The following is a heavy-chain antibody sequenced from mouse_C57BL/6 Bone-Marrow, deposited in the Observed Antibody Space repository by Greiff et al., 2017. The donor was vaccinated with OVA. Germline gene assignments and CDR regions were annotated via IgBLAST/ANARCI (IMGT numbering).Heavy chain of an antibody. CDR2: ISYDGSN. CDR3: ARGGIYYDYDDAMDY. CDR1: GYSITSGYY. V-gene: IGHV3-6*01. J-gene: IGHJ4*01. D-gene: IGHD2-4*01. Sequence: EVKLQESGPGLVKPSQSLSLTCSVTGYSITSGYYWNWIRQFPGNKLEWMGYISYDGSNNYNPSLKNRISITRDTSKNQFFLKLNSVTTEDTATYYCARGGIYYDYDDAMDYWGQGTSVTVSS.